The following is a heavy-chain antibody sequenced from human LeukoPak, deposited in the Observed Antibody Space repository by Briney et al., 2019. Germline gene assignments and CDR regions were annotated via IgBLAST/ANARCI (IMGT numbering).Heavy chain of an antibody. J-gene: IGHJ4*02. V-gene: IGHV3-30*02. Sequence: GGSLRLSCAASGFTFSSYGMHWVRQAPGKGLEWVAFIRYDGSNKYYADSVKGRFTISRDNSKNTLYLQMNSLRAEDTAVYYCAKAYYYGSGSYYNPIDYWGQGTLVTVSS. CDR1: GFTFSSYG. D-gene: IGHD3-10*01. CDR2: IRYDGSNK. CDR3: AKAYYYGSGSYYNPIDY.